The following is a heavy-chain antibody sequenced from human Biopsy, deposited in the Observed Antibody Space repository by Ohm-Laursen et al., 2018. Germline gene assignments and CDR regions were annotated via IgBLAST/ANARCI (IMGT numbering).Heavy chain of an antibody. CDR2: INSDGSYT. V-gene: IGHV3-74*03. J-gene: IGHJ4*02. CDR1: GFTFSSYW. D-gene: IGHD3-10*01. Sequence: SLRLSCAAFGFTFSSYWMHWVRQAPGKGLVWVARINSDGSYTTNVDSVKGRFTISRDNAKNTVFLQMNSLRAEDTAVYYCTRAEAGSGSLLYFDYWGQGTLVTVSS. CDR3: TRAEAGSGSLLYFDY.